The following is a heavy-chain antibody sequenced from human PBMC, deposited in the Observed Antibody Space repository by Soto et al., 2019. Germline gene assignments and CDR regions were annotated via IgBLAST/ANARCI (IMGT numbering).Heavy chain of an antibody. J-gene: IGHJ5*02. D-gene: IGHD3-10*01. CDR2: INPSGGST. Sequence: GASVKVSCKASGYTFTSYYMHWVRQAPGQGLEWMGIINPSGGSTSYAQKFQGRVTMTRDTSTSTAYMELSSLRSEDTAVYYCAGSTRRSGKTDPKNWFDPWGQGTLVTVSS. CDR1: GYTFTSYY. CDR3: AGSTRRSGKTDPKNWFDP. V-gene: IGHV1-46*01.